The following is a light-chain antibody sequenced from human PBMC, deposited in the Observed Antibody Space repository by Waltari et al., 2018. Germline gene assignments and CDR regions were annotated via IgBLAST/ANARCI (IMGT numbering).Light chain of an antibody. CDR1: SSDVGDYNY. Sequence: QSALNQPASVSGSPGQSITISCTGTSSDVGDYNYVSWYQQDPGKAPKLLIYDVSNRPSGVSNRFSGSKSGNTASLTISGLQAEDEADYYCSSYTRTTIGLYVFGTGTKVTVL. CDR3: SSYTRTTIGLYV. J-gene: IGLJ1*01. V-gene: IGLV2-14*03. CDR2: DVS.